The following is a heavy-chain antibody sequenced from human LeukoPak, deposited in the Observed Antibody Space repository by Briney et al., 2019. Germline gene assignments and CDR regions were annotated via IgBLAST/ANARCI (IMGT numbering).Heavy chain of an antibody. CDR3: ARDIVVVPAAMPGITGTIGY. D-gene: IGHD2-2*01. Sequence: GASVKVSCKASGYTFTSYGISWVRQAPGQGVEWIGWISAYNGNTNYAQKLQGRVTMTTDTSTSTAYMELRSLRSDDTAVYYCARDIVVVPAAMPGITGTIGYWGQGTLVTVSS. J-gene: IGHJ4*02. CDR2: ISAYNGNT. CDR1: GYTFTSYG. V-gene: IGHV1-18*01.